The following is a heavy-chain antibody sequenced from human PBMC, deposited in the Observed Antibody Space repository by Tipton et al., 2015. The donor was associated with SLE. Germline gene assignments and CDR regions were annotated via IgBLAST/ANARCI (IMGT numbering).Heavy chain of an antibody. V-gene: IGHV6-1*01. CDR2: TYYRSKWYN. J-gene: IGHJ3*02. CDR1: GDSVSSNSAA. D-gene: IGHD6-6*01. CDR3: ASWGAARRGGAFDI. Sequence: GLVKPSQTLSLTCAISGDSVSSNSAAWNWIRQSPSRGLEWLGRTYYRSKWYNDYAVSVKSRITINPDTSKNQFSLKLSSVTAADTAVYYCASWGAARRGGAFDIWGQGTMVTVSS.